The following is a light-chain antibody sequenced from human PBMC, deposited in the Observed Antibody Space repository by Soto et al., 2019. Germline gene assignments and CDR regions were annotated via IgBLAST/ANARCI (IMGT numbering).Light chain of an antibody. J-gene: IGKJ3*01. CDR1: QSVSSN. CDR2: GAF. Sequence: EIVMTQSPATLSVSPGERATLSCRARQSVSSNLACYQQKPGQAPRLLIYGAFTRATGIPARFSGSGSGTEFTLNISSLQSEDFAVYYCQQYNNWPLSFGPGTKVDIK. CDR3: QQYNNWPLS. V-gene: IGKV3-15*01.